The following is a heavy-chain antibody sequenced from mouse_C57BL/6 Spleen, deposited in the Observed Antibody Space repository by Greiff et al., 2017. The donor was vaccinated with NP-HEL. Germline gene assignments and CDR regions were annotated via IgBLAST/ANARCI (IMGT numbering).Heavy chain of an antibody. CDR2: IYPGDGDT. CDR1: GYAFSSYW. CDR3: ARRGTTGGFAY. V-gene: IGHV1-80*01. J-gene: IGHJ3*01. Sequence: QVQLKQSGAELVKPGASVKISCKASGYAFSSYWMNWVKQRPGKGLEWIGQIYPGDGDTNYNGKFKGKATLTADKSSSTAYMQLSSLTSEDSAVYFCARRGTTGGFAYWGQGTLVTVSA. D-gene: IGHD3-1*01.